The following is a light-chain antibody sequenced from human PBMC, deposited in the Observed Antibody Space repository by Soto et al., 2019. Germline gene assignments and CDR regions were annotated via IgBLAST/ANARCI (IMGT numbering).Light chain of an antibody. CDR1: NSVVGGYNF. J-gene: IGLJ2*01. CDR3: TSYAGSNIPVV. CDR2: EVS. Sequence: QSALTQPPSASGSPGQSVTISCTGTNSVVGGYNFVAWYQQHPGKAPKLMIYEVSKRPSGVPDRFSGSKSGNTASLTVSGLQADDDADYYCTSYAGSNIPVVFGGGTKLTVL. V-gene: IGLV2-8*01.